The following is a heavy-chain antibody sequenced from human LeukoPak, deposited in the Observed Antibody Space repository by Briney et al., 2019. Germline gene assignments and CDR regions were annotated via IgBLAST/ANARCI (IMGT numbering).Heavy chain of an antibody. CDR2: IYRSGGT. J-gene: IGHJ4*02. D-gene: IGHD3-10*01. V-gene: IGHV4-4*07. Sequence: SETLSLTCTVSGDSVSTYYWNWIRQPAGKGLEWIGRIYRSGGTNYNPSLESRLTMSVDTSKNQFSLNLKSVTAADTAVYYCARDPGMERFGVVFDYWGQGALVTVSS. CDR3: ARDPGMERFGVVFDY. CDR1: GDSVSTYY.